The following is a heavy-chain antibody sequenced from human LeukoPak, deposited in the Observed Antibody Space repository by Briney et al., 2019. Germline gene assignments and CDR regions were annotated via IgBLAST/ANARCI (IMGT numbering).Heavy chain of an antibody. J-gene: IGHJ4*02. CDR2: INPNSGGT. D-gene: IGHD5-18*01. V-gene: IGHV1-2*04. CDR3: ARWGGVDTAMVPPPTVALDY. Sequence: ASVKVSCKASGYTFTGYYMHWVRQAPGQGLEWMGWINPNSGGTNYAQKFQGWVTMTRDTFISTAYMELSRLRSDDTAVYYCARWGGVDTAMVPPPTVALDYWGQGTLVTVSS. CDR1: GYTFTGYY.